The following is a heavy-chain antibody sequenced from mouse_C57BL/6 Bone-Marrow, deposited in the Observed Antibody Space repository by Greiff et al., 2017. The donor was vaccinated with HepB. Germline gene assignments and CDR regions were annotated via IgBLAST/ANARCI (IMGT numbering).Heavy chain of an antibody. D-gene: IGHD2-1*01. J-gene: IGHJ4*01. Sequence: EVQGVESGPELVKPGASVKIPCKASGYTFTDYNMDWVKQSHGKSLEWIGDINPNNGGTIYNQKLKGKATLTVYKYSSKAYMELRSLTSEDTAVYYCARDGKPSMDYWGQGTSVTVSS. CDR2: INPNNGGT. CDR3: ARDGKPSMDY. V-gene: IGHV1-18*01. CDR1: GYTFTDYN.